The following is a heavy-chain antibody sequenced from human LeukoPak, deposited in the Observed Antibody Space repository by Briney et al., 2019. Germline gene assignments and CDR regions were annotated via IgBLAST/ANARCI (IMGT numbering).Heavy chain of an antibody. CDR2: IYYSGST. CDR1: GGSISSSSYY. D-gene: IGHD4-23*01. Sequence: PSETLSLTCTVSGGSISSSSYYWGWIRQPPGKGLEWIGSIYYSGSTYYNPSLKSRVTISVDTSKNQFSLKLSSVTAADTAVYYCTFLTYGGNSGLAFDYWGQGTLVTVS. CDR3: TFLTYGGNSGLAFDY. V-gene: IGHV4-39*01. J-gene: IGHJ4*02.